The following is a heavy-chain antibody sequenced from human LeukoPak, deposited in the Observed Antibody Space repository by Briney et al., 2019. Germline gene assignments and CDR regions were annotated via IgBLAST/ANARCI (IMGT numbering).Heavy chain of an antibody. D-gene: IGHD3-22*01. V-gene: IGHV3-30*18. Sequence: SGGSLRLSCAASGFTFSSYGMHWVRQAPGKGLEWVAVISYDGSNKYYADSVKGRFTISRDNSKNTLYLQMNSLRAEDTAVYYCAKSSTYYYDSSGYPKTHFDYWGQGTLVTVSS. CDR3: AKSSTYYYDSSGYPKTHFDY. CDR2: ISYDGSNK. CDR1: GFTFSSYG. J-gene: IGHJ4*02.